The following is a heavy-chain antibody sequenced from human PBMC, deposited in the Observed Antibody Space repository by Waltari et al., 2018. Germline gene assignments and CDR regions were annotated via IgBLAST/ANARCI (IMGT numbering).Heavy chain of an antibody. Sequence: QITLKESGPPLVKPTQTLTLTCTCPGVPLSTSGVGVGWMRRPPGKALEWLALIYWNDDKRYSPSLKSRLTITKDTSKNQVVLTMTNMDPVDTATYYCAHPPIWELDRGEAEYFQHWGQGTLVTVSS. CDR2: IYWNDDK. V-gene: IGHV2-5*01. J-gene: IGHJ1*01. CDR1: GVPLSTSGVG. CDR3: AHPPIWELDRGEAEYFQH. D-gene: IGHD1-7*01.